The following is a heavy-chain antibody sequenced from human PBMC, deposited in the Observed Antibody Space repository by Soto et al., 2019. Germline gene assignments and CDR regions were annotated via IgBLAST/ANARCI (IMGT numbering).Heavy chain of an antibody. V-gene: IGHV3-7*01. D-gene: IGHD3-10*01. Sequence: EVQLVESGGGLVQPGGSLRLSCAVSGFTFSSYWMSWVRQAPGQGLAWVATIKQDGSEKYYADSVKGRFTISRDNSKNTLYLQMNSLRAEDTAVYYGARDWRVWFGDLNFDYWGQGTLVTVSS. CDR1: GFTFSSYW. J-gene: IGHJ4*02. CDR3: ARDWRVWFGDLNFDY. CDR2: IKQDGSEK.